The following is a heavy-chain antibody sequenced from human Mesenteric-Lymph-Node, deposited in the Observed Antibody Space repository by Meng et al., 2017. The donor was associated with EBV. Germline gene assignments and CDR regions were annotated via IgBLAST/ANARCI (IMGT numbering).Heavy chain of an antibody. CDR1: GFSFNIYD. CDR3: SNLPYNY. J-gene: IGHJ4*02. CDR2: ISGSGTTT. V-gene: IGHV3-23*01. Sequence: VQVLGAGGGLWQPGGSLRLSCAVSGFSFNIYDMNWVRQAPGRGLEWVSGISGSGTTTYYADSVKGRFSISRDNSGNTVYLQMNSLRAEDTAVYYCSNLPYNYWGQGTLVTVSS. D-gene: IGHD5-24*01.